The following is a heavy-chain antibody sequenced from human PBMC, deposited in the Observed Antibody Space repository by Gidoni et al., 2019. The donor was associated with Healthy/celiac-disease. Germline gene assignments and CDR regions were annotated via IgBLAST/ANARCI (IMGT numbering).Heavy chain of an antibody. CDR1: AFTFSSYS. V-gene: IGHV3-21*01. CDR3: ARELPSDPALDY. J-gene: IGHJ4*02. Sequence: EVQLVESGGGLVKPGGSLRLSCAASAFTFSSYSMNWVRRAPGKGLEWVSSISSSSSYIYYADSVKGRFTISRDNAKNSLYLQMNSLRAEDTAVYYCARELPSDPALDYWGQGTLVTVSS. D-gene: IGHD2-15*01. CDR2: ISSSSSYI.